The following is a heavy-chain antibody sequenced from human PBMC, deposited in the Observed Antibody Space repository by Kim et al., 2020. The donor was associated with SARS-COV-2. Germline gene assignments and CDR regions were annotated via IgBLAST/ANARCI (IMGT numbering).Heavy chain of an antibody. CDR3: ARVRGSGSPLFDY. V-gene: IGHV1-18*01. Sequence: AQKLQGRVTMTTDTSTSTAYMELRSLRSDDTAVYYCARVRGSGSPLFDYWGQGTLVTVSS. D-gene: IGHD3-10*01. J-gene: IGHJ4*02.